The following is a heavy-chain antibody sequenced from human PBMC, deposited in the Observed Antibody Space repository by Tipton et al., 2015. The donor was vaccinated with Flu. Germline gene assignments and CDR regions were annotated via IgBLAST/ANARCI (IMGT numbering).Heavy chain of an antibody. Sequence: QLVQSGAEVRKPGASVKVSCKASGYTFTNYDINWVRQATGQGLEWMGWMSPNTGNTGYAQKFQGRVTMTRDTSISTAFMELSSLRSEDTVGYYCARVPPFNNWNDESDYWGQGTLVTVSS. CDR3: ARVPPFNNWNDESDY. J-gene: IGHJ4*02. CDR1: GYTFTNYD. CDR2: MSPNTGNT. D-gene: IGHD1-20*01. V-gene: IGHV1-8*01.